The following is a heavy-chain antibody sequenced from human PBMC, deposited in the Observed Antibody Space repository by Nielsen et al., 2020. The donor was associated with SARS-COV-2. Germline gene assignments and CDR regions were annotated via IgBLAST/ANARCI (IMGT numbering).Heavy chain of an antibody. CDR1: GFTFSDYY. J-gene: IGHJ6*02. V-gene: IGHV3-11*03. D-gene: IGHD3-22*01. Sequence: GESLKISCAASGFTFSDYYMSWIRQAPGKGLEWVSYISSSSSYTNYADSVKGRFTISRDNAKNSLYLQMNSLRAEDTAVYYCASWQTYYYDSSGPRDYGMDVWGQGTTVTVSS. CDR2: ISSSSSYT. CDR3: ASWQTYYYDSSGPRDYGMDV.